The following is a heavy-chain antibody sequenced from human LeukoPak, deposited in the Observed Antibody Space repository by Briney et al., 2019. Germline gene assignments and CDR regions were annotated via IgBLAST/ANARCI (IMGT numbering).Heavy chain of an antibody. V-gene: IGHV3-23*01. CDR3: AKGAVVGDYYYYYMDV. CDR2: ISGSGGST. D-gene: IGHD2-15*01. Sequence: GGSLRLSCAASGFTFSSYSMNWVRQAPGKGLEWVSAISGSGGSTYYADSVKGRFTISRDNSKNTLYLQMNSLRAEDTAVYYCAKGAVVGDYYYYYMDVWGKGTTVTVSS. J-gene: IGHJ6*03. CDR1: GFTFSSYS.